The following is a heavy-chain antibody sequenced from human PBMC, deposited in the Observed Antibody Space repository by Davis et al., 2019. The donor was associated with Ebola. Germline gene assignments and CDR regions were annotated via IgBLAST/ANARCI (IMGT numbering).Heavy chain of an antibody. CDR1: GFTFSSYA. CDR3: AKGLWSGYSHEGWFDP. D-gene: IGHD3-3*01. J-gene: IGHJ5*02. Sequence: GESLKISCAASGFTFSSYAMHWVRQAPGKGLEWVAVISYDGSNKYYADSVKGRFTISRDNSKNTLYLQMNSLRAEDTAVYYCAKGLWSGYSHEGWFDPWGQGTLVTVSS. CDR2: ISYDGSNK. V-gene: IGHV3-30-3*01.